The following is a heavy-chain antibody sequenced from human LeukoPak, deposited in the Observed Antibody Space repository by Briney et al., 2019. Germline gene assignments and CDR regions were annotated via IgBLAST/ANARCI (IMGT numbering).Heavy chain of an antibody. CDR1: GFTFGDYA. V-gene: IGHV3-49*04. CDR2: IRSKIYGGTP. Sequence: GGSLRLSCTASGFTFGDYATTWVRQAPGKGLEWVGFIRSKIYGGTPEYAASVKGRFTISRDDSKGIAYLQMNSLKTEDTAVYYCTRDQTPYYWGQGTLVTVSS. J-gene: IGHJ4*02. CDR3: TRDQTPYY.